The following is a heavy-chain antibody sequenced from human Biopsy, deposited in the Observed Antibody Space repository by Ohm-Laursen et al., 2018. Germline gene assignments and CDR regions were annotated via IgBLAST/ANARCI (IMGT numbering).Heavy chain of an antibody. CDR3: ARGSSYGYDFDY. CDR2: IYYSGST. D-gene: IGHD5-18*01. J-gene: IGHJ4*02. V-gene: IGHV4-59*01. CDR1: AGSINSYY. Sequence: SVTLSCTCTVSAGSINSYYWNWIRQAPGMGLEWIGNIYYSGSTNFNPSLKSRVTLSVDTSKNLFSLKLSSVTAADTAVYFCARGSSYGYDFDYWGQGTLVAVSS.